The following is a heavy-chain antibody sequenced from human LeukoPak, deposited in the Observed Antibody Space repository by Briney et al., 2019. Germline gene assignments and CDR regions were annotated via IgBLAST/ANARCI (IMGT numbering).Heavy chain of an antibody. CDR2: FGPEDGET. J-gene: IGHJ6*03. CDR1: GYTLTELS. V-gene: IGHV1-24*01. D-gene: IGHD3-16*01. CDR3: ATVPPWAYYYYMDV. Sequence: ASVKVSCKVSGYTLTELSMHWVRQAPGKGLEWMGGFGPEDGETIYAQKFQGRVAMTEDTSTDTAYMELSSLRSEDTAVYYCATVPPWAYYYYMDVWGKGTTVTVSS.